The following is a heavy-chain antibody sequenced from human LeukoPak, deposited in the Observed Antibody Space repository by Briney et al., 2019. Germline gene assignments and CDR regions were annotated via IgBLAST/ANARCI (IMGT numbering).Heavy chain of an antibody. D-gene: IGHD3-10*01. CDR1: GYSISSGYY. J-gene: IGHJ6*04. CDR2: IYHSGST. V-gene: IGHV4-38-2*02. Sequence: SSETLSLTCTVSGYSISSGYYWGWIRQPPGKGLEWIGSIYHSGSTYYNPSLKSRVTISLDTPKSQFSLKLNSVTAADTAMYYCARGPLYYYGSGSYYGMDVWGKGTTVTISS. CDR3: ARGPLYYYGSGSYYGMDV.